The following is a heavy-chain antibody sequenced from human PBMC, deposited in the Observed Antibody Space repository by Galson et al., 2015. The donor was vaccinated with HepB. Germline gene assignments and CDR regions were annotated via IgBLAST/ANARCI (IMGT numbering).Heavy chain of an antibody. V-gene: IGHV1-58*01. D-gene: IGHD6-13*01. CDR1: GFTFTSSA. CDR3: AADGEYKAAAGYYYYGMDV. CDR2: IVVGSGNT. Sequence: SVKVSCKASGFTFTSSAVQWVRQARGQRLEWIGWIVVGSGNTNYAQKFQERVTFTRDMSTSTAYMELSSLRSEDTAVYYCAADGEYKAAAGYYYYGMDVWGQGITVTVSS. J-gene: IGHJ6*02.